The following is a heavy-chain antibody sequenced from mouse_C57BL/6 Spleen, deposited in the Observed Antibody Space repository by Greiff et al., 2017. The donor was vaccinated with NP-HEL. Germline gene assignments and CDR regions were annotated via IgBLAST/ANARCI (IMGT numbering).Heavy chain of an antibody. Sequence: VQLKESGAELVRPGASVTLSCKASGYTFTDYEMHWVKQTPVHGLEWIGAIDPETGGTAYNQKFKGKAILTADKSSSTAYMELRSLTSEDSAVYYCTGWGNYVLDYWGQGTTLTVSS. D-gene: IGHD2-1*01. CDR3: TGWGNYVLDY. V-gene: IGHV1-15*01. CDR2: IDPETGGT. CDR1: GYTFTDYE. J-gene: IGHJ2*01.